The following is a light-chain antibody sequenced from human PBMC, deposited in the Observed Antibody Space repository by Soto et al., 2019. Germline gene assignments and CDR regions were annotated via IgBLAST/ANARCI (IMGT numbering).Light chain of an antibody. CDR2: AAS. J-gene: IGKJ2*01. CDR3: QQYYSYQYT. CDR1: QGISSY. V-gene: IGKV1-8*01. Sequence: AIRMTQSPSSLSASTGDRVTITCRASQGISSYLAWYQQKPGKAPKLLIYAASTLQSGVPSRFSGSGSGTDFTLTISYLQSEDFATYYCQQYYSYQYTVGQGTELEIK.